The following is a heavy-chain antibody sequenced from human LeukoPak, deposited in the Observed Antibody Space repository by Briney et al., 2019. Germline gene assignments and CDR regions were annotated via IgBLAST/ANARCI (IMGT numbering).Heavy chain of an antibody. D-gene: IGHD1-26*01. J-gene: IGHJ4*02. CDR3: ARGNSGIYSHFDY. Sequence: GGSLRLSCAASGLTFSSSGMQWVRQAPGKGLEWVAVIPYDGSNKYYADSVKGRFTISRDNSKNTLYLQMNSLRAEDTAEYYCARGNSGIYSHFDYWGQGTLVTVSS. CDR1: GLTFSSSG. V-gene: IGHV3-30-3*01. CDR2: IPYDGSNK.